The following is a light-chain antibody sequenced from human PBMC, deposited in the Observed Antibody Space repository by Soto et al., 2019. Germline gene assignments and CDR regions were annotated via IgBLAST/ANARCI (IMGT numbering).Light chain of an antibody. V-gene: IGLV2-14*01. CDR2: EVI. J-gene: IGLJ2*01. CDR1: SSDVGGAYNY. Sequence: QPALTQPASVSGSPGQSITISCTGTSSDVGGAYNYVSWYQQHPGKAPKLMIYEVIHRPSGVSNRFSGSKSGNTASLNISGLQAEDEADYYCSSWTSSSTLLFGGGTKVTVL. CDR3: SSWTSSSTLL.